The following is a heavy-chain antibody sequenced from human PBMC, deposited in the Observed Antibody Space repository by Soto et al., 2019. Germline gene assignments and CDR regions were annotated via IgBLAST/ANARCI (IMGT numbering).Heavy chain of an antibody. CDR2: IIPIFGTA. Sequence: SVKVSCKASGGTFSSYAISWVRQAPGQGLEWMGGIIPIFGTANYAQKFQGRVTITADESTSTAYMELSSLRSEDTAVYYCARDATTYNWFDPWGQGTLVTVSS. V-gene: IGHV1-69*13. CDR1: GGTFSSYA. D-gene: IGHD4-4*01. J-gene: IGHJ5*02. CDR3: ARDATTYNWFDP.